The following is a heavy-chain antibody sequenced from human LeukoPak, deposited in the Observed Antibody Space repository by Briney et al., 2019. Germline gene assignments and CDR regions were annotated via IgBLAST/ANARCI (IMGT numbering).Heavy chain of an antibody. V-gene: IGHV1-18*01. CDR2: ISPYNGNT. Sequence: ASVKVSCKASGYTFTNYGISWVRQAPGQGLEWMAWISPYNGNTKYAQKFQGRVTMTTDTSTSTAYMELRSLGSDDTAVHYCAIEGPGELDPTFDYWGQGTLVTVSS. CDR3: AIEGPGELDPTFDY. CDR1: GYTFTNYG. J-gene: IGHJ4*02. D-gene: IGHD1-26*01.